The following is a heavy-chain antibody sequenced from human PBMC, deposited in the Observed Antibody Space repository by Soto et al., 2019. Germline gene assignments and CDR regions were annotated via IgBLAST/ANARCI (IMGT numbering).Heavy chain of an antibody. J-gene: IGHJ4*02. Sequence: PGGSLRLSCAASGFTFSSYAMSWVRQAPGEGLEWVSAISGSGGSTYYADSVKSRFTISRDNSKNTLDLQMNSLRAEDTAVHYCAKDLVDYYDNSGYYYELFFDYWGRETLVTVSS. CDR1: GFTFSSYA. CDR2: ISGSGGST. CDR3: AKDLVDYYDNSGYYYELFFDY. V-gene: IGHV3-23*01. D-gene: IGHD3-22*01.